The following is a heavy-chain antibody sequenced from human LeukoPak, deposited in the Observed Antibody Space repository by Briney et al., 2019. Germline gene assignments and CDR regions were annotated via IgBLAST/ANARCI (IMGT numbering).Heavy chain of an antibody. CDR2: ISYDGSNK. J-gene: IGHJ4*02. D-gene: IGHD6-13*01. Sequence: PGGSLRLSCAVSGFSVSGYWMTWVRQAPGKGLEWVAVISYDGSNKYYADSVKGRFTISRDNSKNTLYLQMNSLRAEDTAVYYCARVIAAAAGLDYWGQGTLVTVSS. CDR1: GFSVSGYW. CDR3: ARVIAAAAGLDY. V-gene: IGHV3-30*19.